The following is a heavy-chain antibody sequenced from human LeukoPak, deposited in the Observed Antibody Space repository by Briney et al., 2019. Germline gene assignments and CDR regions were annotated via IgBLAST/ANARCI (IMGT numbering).Heavy chain of an antibody. J-gene: IGHJ4*02. CDR1: GFTFSSYA. CDR3: ARNEYSSGWFDY. CDR2: ISGSGGST. V-gene: IGHV3-23*01. D-gene: IGHD6-19*01. Sequence: GGSLRLSCAASGFTFSSYAMSWVRQAPGKGLEWVSAISGSGGSTYYADSVKGRFTISRDNSKNTLYLQMNSLRAEDTAVYYCARNEYSSGWFDYWGQGTLVTVSS.